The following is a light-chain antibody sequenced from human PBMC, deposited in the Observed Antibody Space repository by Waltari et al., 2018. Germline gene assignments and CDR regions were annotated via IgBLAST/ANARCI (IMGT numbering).Light chain of an antibody. V-gene: IGLV2-14*01. CDR2: EVS. J-gene: IGLJ2*01. CDR1: SSDVGGYNY. CDR3: SSYTSSSTLVV. Sequence: QSALTQPASVSGSPGQSITISCTGTSSDVGGYNYVSCYQQHPGNAPKLMIYEVSNRPSGVSTPFSGSRSGNTASLTISGLQAEDEADYYCSSYTSSSTLVVFGGGTKLTVL.